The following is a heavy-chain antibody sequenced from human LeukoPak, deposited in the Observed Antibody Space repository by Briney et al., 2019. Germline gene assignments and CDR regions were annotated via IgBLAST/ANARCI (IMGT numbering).Heavy chain of an antibody. CDR2: IYYSGSI. CDR1: GVSISSYY. Sequence: SETLSLTCTVSGVSISSYYWGWIRQPPGKGLEWIGYIYYSGSIKYNPSLKSRVTISVDTSKNQFSLILTSVTAADTAVYYCARDTARITPGYGMDVWGQGTTVTVSS. D-gene: IGHD2/OR15-2a*01. J-gene: IGHJ6*02. CDR3: ARDTARITPGYGMDV. V-gene: IGHV4-59*01.